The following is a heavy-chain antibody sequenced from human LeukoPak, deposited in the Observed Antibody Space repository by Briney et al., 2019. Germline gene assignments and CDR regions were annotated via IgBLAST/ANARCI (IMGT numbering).Heavy chain of an antibody. CDR3: ARDHLVVPAAIDYYYYYGMDV. J-gene: IGHJ6*02. CDR1: GFTFSDYY. CDR2: IWYDGSNK. D-gene: IGHD2-2*01. Sequence: PGGSLRLPCAASGFTFSDYYMSWIRQAPGKGLEWVAVIWYDGSNKYYADSVKGRFTISRDNSKNTLYLQMNSLRAEDTAVYYCARDHLVVPAAIDYYYYYGMDVWGQGTTVTVSS. V-gene: IGHV3-33*08.